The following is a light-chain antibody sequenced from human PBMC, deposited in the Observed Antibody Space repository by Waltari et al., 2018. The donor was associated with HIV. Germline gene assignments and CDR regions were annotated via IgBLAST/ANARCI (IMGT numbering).Light chain of an antibody. V-gene: IGKV4-1*01. CDR2: WAS. CDR3: QQYYSTPWT. Sequence: DIVMTQSPDSLAVSPGERATLNCKSSQNVLYSYNNKNYLVWYQQKPGQPPKLLIYWASTRESGVPDRFSGSGSGTDFTLTISSLQAEDVAVYYCQQYYSTPWTFGQGTKVEIK. CDR1: QNVLYSYNNKNY. J-gene: IGKJ1*01.